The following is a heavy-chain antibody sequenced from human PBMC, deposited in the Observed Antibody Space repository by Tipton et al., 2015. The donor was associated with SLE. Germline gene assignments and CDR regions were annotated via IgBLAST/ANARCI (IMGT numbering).Heavy chain of an antibody. CDR3: ARDKYSSSWDFDY. D-gene: IGHD6-13*01. CDR1: GGSISSYY. CDR2: IYYSGST. V-gene: IGHV4-59*12. J-gene: IGHJ4*02. Sequence: LRLSCTVSGGSISSYYWSWIRQPPGKGLEWIGYIYYSGSTNYNPSLKSRVTISVDTSKNQFSLKLSSVTAADTAVYYCARDKYSSSWDFDYWGQGTLVTVSS.